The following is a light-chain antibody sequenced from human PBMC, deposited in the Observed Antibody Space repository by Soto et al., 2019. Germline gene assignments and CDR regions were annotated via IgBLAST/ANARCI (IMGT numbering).Light chain of an antibody. J-gene: IGKJ2*02. V-gene: IGKV1-5*03. Sequence: DIQMTQSPSTLYASVGDRVTITCRASQSISTWLAWYQHTPGKAPKLLIYQASSLEGGVPSRFSGSGSGTEFTLTISSLQPDDFATYYCQQYVTYSRTFGQGTKVETK. CDR3: QQYVTYSRT. CDR2: QAS. CDR1: QSISTW.